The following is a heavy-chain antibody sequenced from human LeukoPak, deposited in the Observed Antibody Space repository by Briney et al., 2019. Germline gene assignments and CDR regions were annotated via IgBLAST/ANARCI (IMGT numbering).Heavy chain of an antibody. CDR3: ARDPLWDSSDSGFDY. V-gene: IGHV3-11*06. D-gene: IGHD3-22*01. CDR1: GFTFSDYY. Sequence: GGSLRLSCAASGFTFSDYYMSWIRQAPGKGLEWVSYISSSSSYTNYADSVKGRFTISRDNAKNSLYLQMNSLRAEDTAVYYCARDPLWDSSDSGFDYWGQGTLVTVSS. CDR2: ISSSSSYT. J-gene: IGHJ4*02.